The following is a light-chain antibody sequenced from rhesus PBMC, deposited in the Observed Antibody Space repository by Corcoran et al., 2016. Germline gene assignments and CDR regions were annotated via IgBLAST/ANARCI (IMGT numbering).Light chain of an antibody. CDR3: QKYNDWPWT. J-gene: IGKJ1*01. Sequence: EIVMTQSPATLSLSPGERATLLCWASQSAGSTLAWYQQKPRQAPRLLIYYASSRATGIPERFSGSGSGTEFTLTISSLDPEDGGVYYCQKYNDWPWTFGQGTKVEIK. CDR2: YAS. CDR1: QSAGST. V-gene: IGKV3-42*02.